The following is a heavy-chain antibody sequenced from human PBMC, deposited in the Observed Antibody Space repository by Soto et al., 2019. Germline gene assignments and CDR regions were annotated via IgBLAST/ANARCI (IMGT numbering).Heavy chain of an antibody. J-gene: IGHJ5*02. CDR2: IWYDGSKE. D-gene: IGHD6-25*01. Sequence: QEQLAESGGGVVQPGRSLRLSCTASGFTFSSFGMNWVRQAPGKGLEWVALIWYDGSKEYYADSVKGRFTISRDDSNNKVYLQMDSLRAEDTAVYYCTREGTFGSGSNEAWFDPWGQGTLVTVSS. V-gene: IGHV3-33*08. CDR3: TREGTFGSGSNEAWFDP. CDR1: GFTFSSFG.